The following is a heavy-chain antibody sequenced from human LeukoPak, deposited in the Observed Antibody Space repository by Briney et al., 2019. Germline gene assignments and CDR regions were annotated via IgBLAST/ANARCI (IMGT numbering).Heavy chain of an antibody. V-gene: IGHV3-43*01. CDR2: ISWDGGST. D-gene: IGHD1-26*01. CDR1: GFTFSSYA. J-gene: IGHJ4*02. Sequence: GGSLRLSCAASGFTFSSYAMSWVRQAPGKGLEWVSLISWDGGSTYYADSVKGRFTISRDNSKNSLYLQMNSLRTEDTALYYCAKGDGYMVGATIDYWGQGTLVTVSS. CDR3: AKGDGYMVGATIDY.